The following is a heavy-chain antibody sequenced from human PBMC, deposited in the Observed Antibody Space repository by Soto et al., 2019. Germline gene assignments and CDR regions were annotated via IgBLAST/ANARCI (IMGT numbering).Heavy chain of an antibody. CDR1: GYTFTNYG. D-gene: IGHD5-12*01. CDR2: ISPYSGNT. CDR3: ARSNSGLSGYCFDC. V-gene: IGHV1-18*01. J-gene: IGHJ4*02. Sequence: ASVKVSCKASGYTFTNYGITWVRQAPGQGLEWMGWISPYSGNTNYAQKLQGRVTMTTDTATTTVYMELRSLRSDDTAVYYCARSNSGLSGYCFDCWGQGTLVTVSS.